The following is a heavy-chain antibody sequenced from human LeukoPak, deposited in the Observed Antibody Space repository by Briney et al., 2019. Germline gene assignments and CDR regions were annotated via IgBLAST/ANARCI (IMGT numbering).Heavy chain of an antibody. Sequence: SETLSLTCTVSGYSISSGYYWGWIRQPPGKGLEWIGSIYHSGSTYYNPSLKSRVTISVDTSKNQFSLKLSSVTAADTAVYYCARDGGYIAAAGSGRLWYFDLWGRGTLVTVSS. CDR2: IYHSGST. J-gene: IGHJ2*01. V-gene: IGHV4-38-2*02. D-gene: IGHD6-13*01. CDR3: ARDGGYIAAAGSGRLWYFDL. CDR1: GYSISSGYY.